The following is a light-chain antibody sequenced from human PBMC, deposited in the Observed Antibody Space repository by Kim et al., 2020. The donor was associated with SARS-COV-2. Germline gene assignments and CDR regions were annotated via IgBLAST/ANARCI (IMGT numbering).Light chain of an antibody. CDR3: SSRTDRNSWV. CDR1: SSDVGRYNH. Sequence: QSALTQPPSASGSPGQSVTISCTGTSSDVGRYNHVSWYQQHPGKAPKLMIYEVNERPSGVPDRFSGSKSANTASLTVSGLQAEDEGDYYFSSRTDRNSWVFGGGTKLTVL. CDR2: EVN. J-gene: IGLJ3*02. V-gene: IGLV2-8*01.